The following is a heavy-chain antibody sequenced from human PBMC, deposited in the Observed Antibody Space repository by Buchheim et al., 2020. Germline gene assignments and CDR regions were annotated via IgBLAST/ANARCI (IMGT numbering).Heavy chain of an antibody. CDR1: GFTFEHYA. CDR2: ISGGGGTS. CDR3: AKDLDYGYYSMDY. Sequence: EVQLLESGGGLVQPGGSLRLSCEVSGFTFEHYAMNWVRQAPGKGLEWVSAISGGGGTSSYADSVKGRFTISSDNSKDTLYLEINSLRAEDTAVYFCAKDLDYGYYSMDYWGQGTL. D-gene: IGHD3-22*01. V-gene: IGHV3-23*01. J-gene: IGHJ4*01.